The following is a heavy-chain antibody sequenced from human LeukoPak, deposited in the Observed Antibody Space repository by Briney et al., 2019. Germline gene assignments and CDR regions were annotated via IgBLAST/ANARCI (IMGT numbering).Heavy chain of an antibody. CDR1: GFTFSSYA. V-gene: IGHV3-30-3*01. Sequence: GGSLRLSCAASGFTFSSYAMHWVRRAPGKGLEWVTVISYDGSNKYYADSVKGRFTISRDNSKNTLYLQMNSLRAEDTAVYYCARVGLYSSGWYYFDYWGQGTLVTVSS. CDR2: ISYDGSNK. D-gene: IGHD6-19*01. CDR3: ARVGLYSSGWYYFDY. J-gene: IGHJ4*02.